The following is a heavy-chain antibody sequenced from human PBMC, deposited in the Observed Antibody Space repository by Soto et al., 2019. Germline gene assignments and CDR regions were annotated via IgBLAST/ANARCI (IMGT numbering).Heavy chain of an antibody. Sequence: ESGGGVVQPGRSLRLSCAASGFTFSSYAMHWVRQAPGKGLEWVAVISYDGSNKYYADSVKGRFTISRDNSKNTLYLQMNSLRAEDTAVYYCARDVRSFPYYFDYWGQGTLVTVSS. CDR1: GFTFSSYA. CDR2: ISYDGSNK. J-gene: IGHJ4*02. V-gene: IGHV3-30-3*01. D-gene: IGHD4-17*01. CDR3: ARDVRSFPYYFDY.